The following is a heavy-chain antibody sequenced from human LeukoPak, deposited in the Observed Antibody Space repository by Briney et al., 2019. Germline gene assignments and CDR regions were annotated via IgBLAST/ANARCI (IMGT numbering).Heavy chain of an antibody. CDR2: IIPIFATA. V-gene: IGHV1-69*05. CDR1: GGTFSSYA. D-gene: IGHD2-21*02. J-gene: IGHJ1*01. Sequence: SVKVSCKASGGTFSSYAISWVRQAPGQGLEWMGRIIPIFATANYAQKFRGRVTITTDESTSTAYMELSSLRSEGTAVYYCARDGLAYCGGDCYPGYFQHWGQGTLVTVSS. CDR3: ARDGLAYCGGDCYPGYFQH.